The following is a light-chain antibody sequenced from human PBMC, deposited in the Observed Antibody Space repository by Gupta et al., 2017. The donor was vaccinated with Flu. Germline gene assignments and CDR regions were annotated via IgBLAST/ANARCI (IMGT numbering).Light chain of an antibody. CDR2: NNQ. CDR1: SSDIGSHS. V-gene: IGLV1-44*01. CDR3: ATWHDSLNGWV. J-gene: IGLJ3*02. Sequence: QSMLPQPPSAPGAPGPRVTISCSGSSSDIGSHSVNWYHQLPGTAPKLLISNNQQRPSGVPDRFSGSKSGTSASLAISGLQSEDEADYFCATWHDSLNGWVFGGGTKLTVL.